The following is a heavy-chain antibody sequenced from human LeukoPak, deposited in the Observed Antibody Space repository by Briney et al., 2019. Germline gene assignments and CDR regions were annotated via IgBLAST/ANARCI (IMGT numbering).Heavy chain of an antibody. D-gene: IGHD2-2*01. Sequence: GGSLRLSCAASGFTFSSYSMNWVRPAPGKGLEWVSSISSSSSYIYYADSVKGRFTISRDNANNSLYLQMNSLRAEDTAVYYCARVGPEVVPAAGRYYFDYWGQGTLVTVSS. J-gene: IGHJ4*02. CDR1: GFTFSSYS. CDR3: ARVGPEVVPAAGRYYFDY. CDR2: ISSSSSYI. V-gene: IGHV3-21*01.